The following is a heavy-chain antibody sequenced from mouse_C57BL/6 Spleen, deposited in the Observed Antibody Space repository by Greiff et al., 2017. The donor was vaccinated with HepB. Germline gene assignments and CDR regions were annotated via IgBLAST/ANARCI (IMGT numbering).Heavy chain of an antibody. J-gene: IGHJ1*03. Sequence: QVQLKQPGTELVKPGASVKLSCKASGYTFTSYWITWVKQRPGQGLEWIGDIYPGSGSTNYNEKFKSKATLTVDTSSSTAYMQLSSLTSEDSAVYYCARGGYFDVWGTGTTVTVSS. V-gene: IGHV1-55*01. CDR2: IYPGSGST. CDR3: ARGGYFDV. CDR1: GYTFTSYW.